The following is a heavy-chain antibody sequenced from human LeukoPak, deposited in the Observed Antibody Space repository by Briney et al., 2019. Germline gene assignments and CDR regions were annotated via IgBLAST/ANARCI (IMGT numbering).Heavy chain of an antibody. V-gene: IGHV3-7*03. CDR1: GFAFNNYW. J-gene: IGHJ5*01. Sequence: PGGSLRLSCVASGFAFNNYWRSWARQAPGKGLEWVANLKGDGSQKYYLDSVNGRFTISRDNAKNSLYLQMNSLRAEDTAVYYCARAKSIDSWGQGTLVTVSS. CDR2: LKGDGSQK. CDR3: ARAKSIDS.